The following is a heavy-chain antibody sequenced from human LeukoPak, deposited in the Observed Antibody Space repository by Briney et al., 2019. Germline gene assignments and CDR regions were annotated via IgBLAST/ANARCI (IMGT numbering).Heavy chain of an antibody. D-gene: IGHD3-16*01. CDR1: GYTFTGYY. CDR2: INPNSGGT. CDR3: ARVSSRGSSPGDY. J-gene: IGHJ4*02. V-gene: IGHV1-2*02. Sequence: ASVKVSCKAFGYTFTGYYMHWVRQAPGQGLEWMGWINPNSGGTNYAQKFQGRVTMTRDTSTSTAYMELRSLRSDDTAVYYCARVSSRGSSPGDYWGQGTLVTVSS.